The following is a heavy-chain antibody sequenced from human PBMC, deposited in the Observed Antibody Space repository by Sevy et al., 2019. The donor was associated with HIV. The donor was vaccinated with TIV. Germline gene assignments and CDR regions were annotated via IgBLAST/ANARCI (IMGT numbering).Heavy chain of an antibody. Sequence: QASETLSLTCTVSGDSINTYYWSWIRQPPGKGLEWIGYVSHSGNTNYNPSLKSRVSMSVDTSTNQFSLKVKSVTAADTAVYYCARLRWDLVVVPGATPGCYFDSWGQGTLVTVSS. CDR3: ARLRWDLVVVPGATPGCYFDS. D-gene: IGHD2-2*02. CDR1: GDSINTYY. CDR2: VSHSGNT. J-gene: IGHJ4*02. V-gene: IGHV4-59*08.